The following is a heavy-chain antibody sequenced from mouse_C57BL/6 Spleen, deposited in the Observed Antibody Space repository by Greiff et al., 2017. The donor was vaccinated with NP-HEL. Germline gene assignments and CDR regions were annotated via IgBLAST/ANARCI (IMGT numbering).Heavy chain of an antibody. CDR2: ISDGGSYT. CDR1: GFTFSSYA. CDR3: ARDWYGYDAGYYFDY. V-gene: IGHV5-4*01. J-gene: IGHJ2*01. Sequence: DVKLVESGGGLVKPGGSLKLSCAASGFTFSSYAMSWVRQTPEKRLEWVATISDGGSYTYYPDNVKGRFTISRDNAKNNLYLQMSHLKSEDTAMYYCARDWYGYDAGYYFDYWGQGTTLTVSS. D-gene: IGHD2-2*01.